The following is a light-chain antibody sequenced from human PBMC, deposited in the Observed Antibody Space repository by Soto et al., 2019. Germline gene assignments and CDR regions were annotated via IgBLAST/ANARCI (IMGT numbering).Light chain of an antibody. V-gene: IGLV2-14*01. Sequence: QSVLTQPASVSGSPGQSITISCTGTSSDIGGYHYVYWFQQHPGKAPQLMIYDVSTRPSGVSDRFSGSKAGNTASLTISGLQAEDEADYYGSSYTSVITVVFGGGTKLTVL. CDR2: DVS. J-gene: IGLJ2*01. CDR3: SSYTSVITVV. CDR1: SSDIGGYHY.